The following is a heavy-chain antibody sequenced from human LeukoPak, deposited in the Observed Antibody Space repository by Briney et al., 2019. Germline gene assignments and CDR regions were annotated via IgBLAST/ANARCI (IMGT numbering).Heavy chain of an antibody. CDR1: GGSISSSY. Sequence: SETLSLTCTVSGGSISSSYWNWIRQPAGKGLEWIGRIYASGTTNYNPSLRSRVTMSVDTSKNQFSLKVTSVTAADTAVYYCARGPYCGDDCYFDSWGQGTLVTVSS. CDR2: IYASGTT. CDR3: ARGPYCGDDCYFDS. J-gene: IGHJ4*02. D-gene: IGHD2-21*02. V-gene: IGHV4-4*07.